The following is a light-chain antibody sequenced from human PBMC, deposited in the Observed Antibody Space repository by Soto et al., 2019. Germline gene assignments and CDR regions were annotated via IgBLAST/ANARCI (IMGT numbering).Light chain of an antibody. J-gene: IGKJ1*01. Sequence: DIQMTQSPPTLSASVGDRVTITCRASQPISSWLAWYHQKPGKAPKLLIYDASNLESGVPSRFSGSGSGTEFNLTISSLQPEDFGIYYCQQYENYWTFGQGTKVEIK. CDR3: QQYENYWT. V-gene: IGKV1-5*01. CDR1: QPISSW. CDR2: DAS.